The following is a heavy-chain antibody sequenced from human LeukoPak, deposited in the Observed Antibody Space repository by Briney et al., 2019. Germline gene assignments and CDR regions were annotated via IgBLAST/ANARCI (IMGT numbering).Heavy chain of an antibody. CDR3: ARGPGSMDV. CDR1: GFTFSSYS. CDR2: ISTSSSTI. Sequence: GGSLRLSCAASGFTFSSYSMNWVRQATGKGLEWVSYISTSSSTIYYADSVKGRFTISRDNAKDSLYLQMNSLRAEDTAVYYCARGPGSMDVWGQGTTVTVSS. V-gene: IGHV3-48*01. J-gene: IGHJ6*02.